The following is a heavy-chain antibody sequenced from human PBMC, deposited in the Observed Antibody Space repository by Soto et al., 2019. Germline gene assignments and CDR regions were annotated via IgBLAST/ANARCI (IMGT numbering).Heavy chain of an antibody. Sequence: QVQLQQWGAGLLKPSETLSLTCAVYGGSFSGYYWSWIRQPPGKGLEWIGEINHSGSTNYNPSLKSRVTISVDTSKNQFSLNLSSVTAADTAVYYCARDGDYWRDFDYWGQRTLVTVSS. J-gene: IGHJ4*02. CDR3: ARDGDYWRDFDY. CDR2: INHSGST. D-gene: IGHD4-17*01. V-gene: IGHV4-34*01. CDR1: GGSFSGYY.